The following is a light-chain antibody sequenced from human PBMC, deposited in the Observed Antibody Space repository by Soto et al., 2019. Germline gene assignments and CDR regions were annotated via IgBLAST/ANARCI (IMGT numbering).Light chain of an antibody. V-gene: IGKV3D-20*01. CDR3: QQYGSSRLT. J-gene: IGKJ4*01. Sequence: EIVLTQSPAILSLSPGERATLSCGASQSVSSSYLAWYQQKPGLAPRLLIYDASSRATGIPDRFSGSGSGTDFTLTISRLEPEDFAVYYCQQYGSSRLTFGGGTKVEIK. CDR1: QSVSSSY. CDR2: DAS.